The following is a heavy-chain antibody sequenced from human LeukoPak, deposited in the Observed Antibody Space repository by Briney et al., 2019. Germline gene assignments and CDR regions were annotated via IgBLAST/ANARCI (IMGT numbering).Heavy chain of an antibody. V-gene: IGHV1-2*02. CDR2: INPNSGGT. J-gene: IGHJ4*02. Sequence: ASVKVSCKASGYTFTGYYMHWVRQAPGQGLEWMGWINPNSGGTNYAQKFQGRVTMTTDTSTSTAYMELRSLRSDDTAVYYCARDKWFGERNPIDYWGQGTLVTVSS. CDR3: ARDKWFGERNPIDY. CDR1: GYTFTGYY. D-gene: IGHD3-10*01.